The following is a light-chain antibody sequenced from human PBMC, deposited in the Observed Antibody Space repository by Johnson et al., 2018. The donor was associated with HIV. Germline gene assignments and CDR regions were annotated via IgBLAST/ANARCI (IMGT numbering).Light chain of an antibody. CDR2: ENN. J-gene: IGLJ1*01. CDR3: GTWDSSLSSGV. CDR1: SSNIGNNY. Sequence: HSVLTQPPSVSAAPGQKVTISCSGSSSNIGNNYVSWYQQLPGTAPKLLIYENNKRPSGIPDRFSGSKSGTSATLGITGLQTGAEADYYCGTWDSSLSSGVFGTGTKVTVL. V-gene: IGLV1-51*02.